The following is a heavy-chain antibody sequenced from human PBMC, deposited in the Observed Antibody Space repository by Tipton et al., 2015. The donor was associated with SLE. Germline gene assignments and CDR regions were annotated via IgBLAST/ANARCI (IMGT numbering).Heavy chain of an antibody. CDR1: GGSFSGYY. CDR2: ITHYGST. J-gene: IGHJ3*02. V-gene: IGHV4-34*01. CDR3: ATTGFDI. D-gene: IGHD2-8*02. Sequence: TLSLTCAVYGGSFSGYYWSWIRQPPGKGLEWIGEITHYGSTNYNPSLKSRVTISVDTSKNQFSLKLSSVTAADTAVYYCATTGFDIWGQGTMVTVSS.